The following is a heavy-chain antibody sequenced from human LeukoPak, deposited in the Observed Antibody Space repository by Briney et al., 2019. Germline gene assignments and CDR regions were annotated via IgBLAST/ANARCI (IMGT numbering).Heavy chain of an antibody. CDR3: ARGRTAIFDF. Sequence: PSETLSLTCTVSGGSVSSSSYYWGWIRQPPGKGLEWIGSVFYSGSTYYNPSLKSRVTISMDTSKNQFSLKLSSVTAADTAVYYCARGRTAIFDFWGQGTLVTVSS. CDR1: GGSVSSSSYY. V-gene: IGHV4-39*07. D-gene: IGHD2-21*02. CDR2: VFYSGST. J-gene: IGHJ4*02.